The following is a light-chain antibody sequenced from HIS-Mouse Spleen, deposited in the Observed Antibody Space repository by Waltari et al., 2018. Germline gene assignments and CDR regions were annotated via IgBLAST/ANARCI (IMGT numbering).Light chain of an antibody. CDR2: EGS. V-gene: IGLV2-23*01. CDR1: SRYVGGSNL. CDR3: CSYAGSSTWV. Sequence: QSALTQPASVSGSPGQSITISCTGTSRYVGGSNLVSWYQQHPGKAPKLMIYEGSKRPSGVSNRFSGSKSGNTASLTISGLQAEDEADYYCCSYAGSSTWVFGGGTKLTVL. J-gene: IGLJ3*02.